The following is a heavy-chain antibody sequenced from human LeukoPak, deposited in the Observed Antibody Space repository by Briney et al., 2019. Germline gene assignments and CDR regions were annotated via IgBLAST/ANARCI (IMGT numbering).Heavy chain of an antibody. Sequence: SETLSLTCALSGGSITGYYWTWVRQPPGKGLEWIGYIYYSGSTNYNPSLKSRVTISVDTSKNQFSLRLSSVTAADTALYYCARHAAFADYQSHLTHFDYWGQGTLVTVSS. D-gene: IGHD4/OR15-4a*01. CDR3: ARHAAFADYQSHLTHFDY. J-gene: IGHJ4*02. V-gene: IGHV4-59*08. CDR2: IYYSGST. CDR1: GGSITGYY.